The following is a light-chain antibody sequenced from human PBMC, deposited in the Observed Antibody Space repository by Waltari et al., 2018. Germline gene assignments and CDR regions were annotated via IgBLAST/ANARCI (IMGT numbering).Light chain of an antibody. J-gene: IGKJ4*01. Sequence: EIVLTQSPATLSLSPGERATLSCRASQSVSSYLAWYQQKPGQGPRLLVYDASNRSTGIPARLSGSGAGTDFTLTISCLEPEDFAVYYCQQRSNWPLLTFGGGTKVEIK. CDR1: QSVSSY. CDR2: DAS. V-gene: IGKV3-11*01. CDR3: QQRSNWPLLT.